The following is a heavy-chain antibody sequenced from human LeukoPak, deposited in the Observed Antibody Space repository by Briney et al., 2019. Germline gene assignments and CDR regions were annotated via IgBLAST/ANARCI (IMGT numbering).Heavy chain of an antibody. Sequence: SETLSLTCTVSGGSISSTSYSWGWIRQTPGRGLEWIGSLFYSGTTYDNPSLKSRVTISLDTSKNQFSLKLTSVTAADTAVYYCARVKTMIVVVRLFDYWGQGTLVTVSS. J-gene: IGHJ4*02. CDR3: ARVKTMIVVVRLFDY. CDR2: LFYSGTT. V-gene: IGHV4-39*07. D-gene: IGHD3-22*01. CDR1: GGSISSTSYS.